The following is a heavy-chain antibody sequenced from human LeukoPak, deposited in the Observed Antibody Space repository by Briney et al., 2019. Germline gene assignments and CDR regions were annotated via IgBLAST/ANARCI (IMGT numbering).Heavy chain of an antibody. CDR2: IYTSGST. D-gene: IGHD1-26*01. CDR1: GGSISSGSYY. CDR3: ARHRGSYYAPGPNDAFDI. J-gene: IGHJ3*02. Sequence: SETLSLTCTVSGGSISSGSYYWSWIRQPAGKGLEWIGRIYTSGSTNYNPSLKSRVTISVDTSKNQFSLKLSSVTAADTAVYYCARHRGSYYAPGPNDAFDIWGQGTMVTVSS. V-gene: IGHV4-61*02.